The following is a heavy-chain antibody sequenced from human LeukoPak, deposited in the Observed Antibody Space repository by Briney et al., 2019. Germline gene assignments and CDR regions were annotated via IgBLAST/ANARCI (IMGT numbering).Heavy chain of an antibody. J-gene: IGHJ4*02. CDR1: GGSISSSSYY. CDR2: IYYSGST. CDR3: ARPPTGGYSYGSPFDY. D-gene: IGHD5-18*01. V-gene: IGHV4-39*01. Sequence: SETLSLTCTVSGGSISSSSYYWGWIRQPPGKGLEWIGRIYYSGSTYYNPSLKSRVTISVDTSKNQFSLKLSSVTAADTAVYYCARPPTGGYSYGSPFDYWGQGTLVTVSS.